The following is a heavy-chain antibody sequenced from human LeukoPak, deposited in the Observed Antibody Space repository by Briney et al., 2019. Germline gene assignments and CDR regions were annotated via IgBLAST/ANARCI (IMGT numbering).Heavy chain of an antibody. CDR2: IYTSGST. D-gene: IGHD3-10*01. CDR3: AKDLPTDYYGSGSYAHNY. V-gene: IGHV4-4*07. Sequence: SETLSLTCTVSGGSISSYYWSWIRQSAGKGLEWIGRIYTSGSTNYNPSLKSRVTMSVDTSKNQFSLKLSSVTAADTAVYYCAKDLPTDYYGSGSYAHNYWGQGTLVTVSS. CDR1: GGSISSYY. J-gene: IGHJ4*02.